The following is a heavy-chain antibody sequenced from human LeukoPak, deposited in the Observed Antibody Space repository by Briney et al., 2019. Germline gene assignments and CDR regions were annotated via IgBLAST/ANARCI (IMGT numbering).Heavy chain of an antibody. CDR3: AKAPTKEEEWLLLNYFDY. CDR2: ISGSGTRT. V-gene: IGHV3-23*01. D-gene: IGHD3-22*01. Sequence: PGGSLRLSCVGSGFTLNSYAMSWVRQAPGKGLEWVSAISGSGTRTYYADSVKGRFTISRDNSKNTLYLQMNSLRAEDTAVYYCAKAPTKEEEWLLLNYFDYWGQGTLVTVSS. CDR1: GFTLNSYA. J-gene: IGHJ4*02.